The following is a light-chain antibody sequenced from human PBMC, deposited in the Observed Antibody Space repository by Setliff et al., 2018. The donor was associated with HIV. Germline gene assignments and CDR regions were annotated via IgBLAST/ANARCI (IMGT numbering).Light chain of an antibody. J-gene: IGLJ3*02. CDR2: DVS. CDR1: SSDIGAYNF. CDR3: YSYTNSRTLV. V-gene: IGLV2-14*03. Sequence: QSALTQPASVSGSPRQSITISCTGTSSDIGAYNFVSWYQQHPGKAPKLMIHDVSNRPSGVSNRFSGSKSGNTASLTISDLQADDEADYYRYSYTNSRTLVFGGGTKVTVL.